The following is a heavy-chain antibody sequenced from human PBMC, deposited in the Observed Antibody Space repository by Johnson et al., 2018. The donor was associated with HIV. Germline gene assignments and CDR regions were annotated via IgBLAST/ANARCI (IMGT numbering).Heavy chain of an antibody. D-gene: IGHD5-24*01. J-gene: IGHJ3*02. CDR2: IFSGGTT. CDR1: GLTVSGNY. CDR3: ARACRDGYTCDAFDI. Sequence: VQLVESGGGLVQPGGSLRLSCAASGLTVSGNYMTWVRQAPGKGLEWDSVIFSGGTTYYAGSVHGRFTISRDNSKNTLYLQMNSLRAEDTAVYYCARACRDGYTCDAFDIWGQGTMVTVSS. V-gene: IGHV3-66*01.